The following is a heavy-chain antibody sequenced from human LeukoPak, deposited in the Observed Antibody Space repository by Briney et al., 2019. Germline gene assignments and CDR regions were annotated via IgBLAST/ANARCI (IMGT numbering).Heavy chain of an antibody. CDR1: GFTFSSYA. CDR3: AKDRPNFYENSGHYYRRDGDS. Sequence: PGGSLRLSCAASGFTFSSYAMHWVRQAPGKGLEWVASMCGTAGCTFYPDSVKGRFTISRDNSKNILYLQMNSLRAEDTAIYYCAKDRPNFYENSGHYYRRDGDSWGQGTLVTVSS. J-gene: IGHJ5*01. D-gene: IGHD3-22*01. CDR2: MCGTAGCT. V-gene: IGHV3-23*01.